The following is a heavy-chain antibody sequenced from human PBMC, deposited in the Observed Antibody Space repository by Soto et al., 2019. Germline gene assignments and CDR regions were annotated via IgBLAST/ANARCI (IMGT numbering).Heavy chain of an antibody. CDR3: AKDQWEPKY. CDR1: GCNFIGYA. D-gene: IGHD1-26*01. CDR2: ISGSGGST. Sequence: PGGLLRLSCGASGCNFIGYAMSWVRQAPGKGLEWVSAISGSGGSTYYADSVKGRFTISRDNPKNTLYLQMNSLRAEDTAVYYCAKDQWEPKYWGQGTLVTVSS. V-gene: IGHV3-23*01. J-gene: IGHJ4*02.